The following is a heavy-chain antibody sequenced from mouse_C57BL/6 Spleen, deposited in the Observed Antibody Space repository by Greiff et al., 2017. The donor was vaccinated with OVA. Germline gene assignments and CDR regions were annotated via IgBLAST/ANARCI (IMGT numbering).Heavy chain of an antibody. V-gene: IGHV5-6*01. J-gene: IGHJ3*01. CDR1: GFTFSSYG. D-gene: IGHD2-3*01. Sequence: EVMLVESGGDLVKPGGSLKLSCAASGFTFSSYGMSWVRQTPDKRLEWVATISSGGSYTYYPDSVKGRFTISRDNAKNTLYLQMSSLKSEDTAMYYCASLDGYPLAYWGQGTLVTVSA. CDR3: ASLDGYPLAY. CDR2: ISSGGSYT.